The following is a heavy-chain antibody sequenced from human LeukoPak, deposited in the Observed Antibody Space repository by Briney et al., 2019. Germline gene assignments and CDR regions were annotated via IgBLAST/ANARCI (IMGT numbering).Heavy chain of an antibody. CDR3: ASSWGESSGWQHDAFDI. J-gene: IGHJ3*02. V-gene: IGHV1-46*01. CDR1: GYTFTSYY. Sequence: GASVKVSCKASGYTFTSYYMHWVRQAPGQGLEWMGIINPSGGSTSYAQKFQGRVTITADESTSTAYMELSSLRSEDTAVYYCASSWGESSGWQHDAFDIWGQGTMVTVSS. D-gene: IGHD6-19*01. CDR2: INPSGGST.